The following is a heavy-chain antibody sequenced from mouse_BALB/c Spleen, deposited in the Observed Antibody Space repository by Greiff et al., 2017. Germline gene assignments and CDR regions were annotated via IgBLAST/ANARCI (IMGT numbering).Heavy chain of an antibody. J-gene: IGHJ2*01. Sequence: EVQGVESGGGLVKPGGSLKLSCAASGFTFSSYAMSWVRQSPEKRLEWVAEISSGGSYTYYPDTVTGRFTISRDNAKNTLYLEMSSLRSEDTAMYYCARVHYYGSLDYWGQGTTLTVSS. CDR3: ARVHYYGSLDY. D-gene: IGHD1-1*01. CDR1: GFTFSSYA. CDR2: ISSGGSYT. V-gene: IGHV5-9-4*01.